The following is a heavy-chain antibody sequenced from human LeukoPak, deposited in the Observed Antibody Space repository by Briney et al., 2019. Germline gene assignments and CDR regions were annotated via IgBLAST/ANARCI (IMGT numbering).Heavy chain of an antibody. Sequence: PGGSLRLSCAASGFNFNIYWMAWVRQAPGKGLEWVANIKEDGSEKNYVDSVKGRFTISRDNAKKSLHLQMNSLRAEDTAVYYCVSRNYYNSRGYFELYYFDYWGQGTLVTVSS. CDR3: VSRNYYNSRGYFELYYFDY. D-gene: IGHD3-22*01. V-gene: IGHV3-7*01. CDR2: IKEDGSEK. CDR1: GFNFNIYW. J-gene: IGHJ4*02.